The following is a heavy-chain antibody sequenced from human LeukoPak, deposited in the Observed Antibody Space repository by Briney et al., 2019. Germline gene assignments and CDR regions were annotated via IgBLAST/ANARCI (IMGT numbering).Heavy chain of an antibody. V-gene: IGHV1-69*06. CDR3: ASVYYYDSSGYYSLDY. Sequence: GSSVKVSCKASGGTFSSYAISWVRQAPGQGLEWMGGIIPIVGTANYAQKFQGRVTITADKSTSTAYMELSSLRSEDTAVYYCASVYYYDSSGYYSLDYWGQGTLVTVSS. J-gene: IGHJ4*02. CDR1: GGTFSSYA. D-gene: IGHD3-22*01. CDR2: IIPIVGTA.